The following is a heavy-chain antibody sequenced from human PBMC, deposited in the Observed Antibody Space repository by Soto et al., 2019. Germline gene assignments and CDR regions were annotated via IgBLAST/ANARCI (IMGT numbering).Heavy chain of an antibody. CDR3: AKEGSSRGGAFDI. D-gene: IGHD6-13*01. V-gene: IGHV3-23*01. CDR1: GFTFSSYA. CDR2: ISGRGGNT. J-gene: IGHJ3*02. Sequence: GGSLRLSCAASGFTFSSYAMSWVRQAPGKGLEWVSAISGRGGNTYYADSVKGRFTISRDNSKNTLYLQMNSLRAEDTAVYYCAKEGSSRGGAFDIWGQGTMVTVSS.